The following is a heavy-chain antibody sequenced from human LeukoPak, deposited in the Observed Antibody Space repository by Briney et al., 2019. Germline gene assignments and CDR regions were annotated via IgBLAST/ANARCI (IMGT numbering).Heavy chain of an antibody. CDR1: GFTVSNYA. D-gene: IGHD2-8*02. Sequence: GRSLRLSCAASGFTVSNYAMHWVRQAPGKGLECVSLIWYDGSNEFYADSVKGRFTISRDNSKNTLYLQMNSLRAEDTAIYYCAREAGYDTGGYPRDYWGQGTLVTVSS. CDR2: IWYDGSNE. CDR3: AREAGYDTGGYPRDY. J-gene: IGHJ4*02. V-gene: IGHV3-33*01.